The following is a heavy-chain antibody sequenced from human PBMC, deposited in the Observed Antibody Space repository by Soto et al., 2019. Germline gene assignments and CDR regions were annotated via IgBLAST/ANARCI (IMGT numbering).Heavy chain of an antibody. J-gene: IGHJ4*02. CDR3: EKALGELSPESYDY. D-gene: IGHD3-16*02. V-gene: IGHV3-30*18. Sequence: QVQLVESGGGVVQPGRSLRLSCAASGFTFSSYAMHWVRQAPGKGLEWVAVISYDGSDKYYADSVKGRFTISRDNSKNTLNLQMTSLRADDTAVYYCEKALGELSPESYDYWGPGTLITVSS. CDR1: GFTFSSYA. CDR2: ISYDGSDK.